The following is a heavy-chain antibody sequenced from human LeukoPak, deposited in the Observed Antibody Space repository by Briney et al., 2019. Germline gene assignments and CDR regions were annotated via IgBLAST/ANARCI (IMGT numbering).Heavy chain of an antibody. CDR1: GFTCSSYG. V-gene: IGHV3-23*01. CDR3: ARVKSYYYDTSDKDAFDI. J-gene: IGHJ3*02. D-gene: IGHD3-22*01. Sequence: GGTLRLSCAASGFTCSSYGMSWVRQGPGKGLEWVSAISGSGGSTDYAVSGKGRFTISRDNSKNTLYLQMNSLRAEDTAVYYCARVKSYYYDTSDKDAFDIWGQGTMVTVSS. CDR2: ISGSGGST.